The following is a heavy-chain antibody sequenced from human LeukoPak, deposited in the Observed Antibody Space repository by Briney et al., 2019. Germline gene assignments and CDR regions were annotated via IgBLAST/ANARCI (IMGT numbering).Heavy chain of an antibody. CDR1: GFTFSSYE. D-gene: IGHD3-22*01. CDR2: ISSSGSTI. J-gene: IGHJ4*02. V-gene: IGHV3-48*03. CDR3: ARDLPLGARDSSGYYY. Sequence: GGSLRLSCAASGFTFSSYEMNWVRQAPGKGLEWVSYISSSGSTIYYADSVKGRFTISRDNAKNSLYLQMNSLRAEDTAVYYCARDLPLGARDSSGYYYWGQGTLVTVSS.